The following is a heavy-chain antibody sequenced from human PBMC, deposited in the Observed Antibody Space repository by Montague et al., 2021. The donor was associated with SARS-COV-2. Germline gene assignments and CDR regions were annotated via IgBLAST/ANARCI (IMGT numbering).Heavy chain of an antibody. Sequence: PALVKPTQTLTLTCTFSGFSLSTSGMCVSWIRQPPGKALEWLARIDWDDDKYYSTSLKTRLTISKDTSKNRVVPTMTNMDPVDTATYYCARMSVRGVIFDYWGQGTLVTVSS. CDR2: IDWDDDK. CDR3: ARMSVRGVIFDY. D-gene: IGHD3-10*01. V-gene: IGHV2-70*11. CDR1: GFSLSTSGMC. J-gene: IGHJ4*02.